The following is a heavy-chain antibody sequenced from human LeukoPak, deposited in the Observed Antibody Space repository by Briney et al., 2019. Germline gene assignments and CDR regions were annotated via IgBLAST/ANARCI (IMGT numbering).Heavy chain of an antibody. J-gene: IGHJ4*02. Sequence: SETLSLTCAVYGGSFSGYYWSWIRQPPGKGVEWMGEINHSGSTNYNPPLKSPVTISVYTSKNQFSLKLSSVTAADTAVYYCARHGSGHDYWGQGTLVTVSS. D-gene: IGHD3-10*01. CDR1: GGSFSGYY. CDR3: ARHGSGHDY. CDR2: INHSGST. V-gene: IGHV4-34*01.